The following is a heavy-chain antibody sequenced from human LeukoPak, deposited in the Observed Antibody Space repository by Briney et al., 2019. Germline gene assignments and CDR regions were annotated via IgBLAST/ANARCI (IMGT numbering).Heavy chain of an antibody. Sequence: ASVKVSCKASGYTFTSCGISWVRQAPGQGLEWMGWISAYNGNTNYAQKLQGRVTMTTDTSTSTAYMELRSLRSDDTAVYYCARDVYDFWSGYSPPGDYWGQGTLVTVSS. D-gene: IGHD3-3*01. CDR1: GYTFTSCG. V-gene: IGHV1-18*01. J-gene: IGHJ4*02. CDR2: ISAYNGNT. CDR3: ARDVYDFWSGYSPPGDY.